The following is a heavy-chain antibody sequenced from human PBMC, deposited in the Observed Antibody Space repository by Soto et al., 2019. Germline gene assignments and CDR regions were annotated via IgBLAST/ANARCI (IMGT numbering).Heavy chain of an antibody. CDR1: GFTVSSNY. CDR3: AREVSSDSSGYYDY. CDR2: IYSGGST. J-gene: IGHJ4*02. Sequence: EVQLVESGGGLIQPGGSLRLSCAASGFTVSSNYMSWVRQAPGKGLEWVSVIYSGGSTYYADSVKGRFTISRDNSKNTLYIQMNSLRAEDTAVYYCAREVSSDSSGYYDYWGQGTLVTVSS. V-gene: IGHV3-53*01. D-gene: IGHD3-22*01.